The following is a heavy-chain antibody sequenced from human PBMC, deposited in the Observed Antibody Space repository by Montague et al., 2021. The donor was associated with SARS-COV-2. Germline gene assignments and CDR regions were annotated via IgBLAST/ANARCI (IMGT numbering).Heavy chain of an antibody. CDR2: IFYTGGT. J-gene: IGHJ4*02. Sequence: SETLSLTCSVSGGSTSNYYWTWIRQSPGKGLQWIGYIFYTGGTKFNPSPKSRVSMSLDTSKNHFSLRLSAVTAADTARYYCARAQNICFIANCVNYFDLWGLGALVTVSS. CDR3: ARAQNICFIANCVNYFDL. CDR1: GGSTSNYY. D-gene: IGHD2-15*01. V-gene: IGHV4-59*01.